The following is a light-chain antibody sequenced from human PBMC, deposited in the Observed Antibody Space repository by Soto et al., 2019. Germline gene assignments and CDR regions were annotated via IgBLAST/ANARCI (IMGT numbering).Light chain of an antibody. CDR1: SSDIGSYDH. Sequence: QSVLTQPASVSGSPGQSITISCSGTSSDIGSYDHVAWYQQFPGKSPKLIIYAVNDRPSGVSDRFSGPKSGISASLTISGLQTEDEADYYCISYTDRQSYLFGTGTKVTVL. CDR3: ISYTDRQSYL. CDR2: AVN. J-gene: IGLJ1*01. V-gene: IGLV2-14*03.